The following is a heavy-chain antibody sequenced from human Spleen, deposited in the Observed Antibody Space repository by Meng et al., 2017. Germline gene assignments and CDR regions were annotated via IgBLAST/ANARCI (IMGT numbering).Heavy chain of an antibody. CDR3: VRDEDISAAGKLFGDY. CDR1: GYNFPDYW. D-gene: IGHD6-13*01. J-gene: IGHJ4*02. Sequence: QVHLVQSGAEVKKPGASVKVSCKPSGYNFPDYWLHWVRRAPGQGLEWMGRIDPKSGDTHYAQSFQGRVTMTGDTSISTAYMELSGLRSDDTAMYYCVRDEDISAAGKLFGDYWGQGTLVTVSS. V-gene: IGHV1-2*06. CDR2: IDPKSGDT.